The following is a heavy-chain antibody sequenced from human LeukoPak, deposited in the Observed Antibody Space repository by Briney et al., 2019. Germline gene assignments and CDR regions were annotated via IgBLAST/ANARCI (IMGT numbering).Heavy chain of an antibody. CDR2: ISGSGGST. CDR3: AKNRVEYQLLWY. CDR1: GFTFSIYA. V-gene: IGHV3-23*01. J-gene: IGHJ4*02. Sequence: GGSLRLSCAASGFTFSIYAMSWVRQAPGKGLEWVSAISGSGGSTYYADSVKGRFTISRDNSKNTLYLQMNSLRAEDTAVYYCAKNRVEYQLLWYWGQGTLVTVSS. D-gene: IGHD2-2*01.